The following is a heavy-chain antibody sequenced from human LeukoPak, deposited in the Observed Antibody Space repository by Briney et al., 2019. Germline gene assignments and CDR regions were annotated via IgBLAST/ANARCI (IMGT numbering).Heavy chain of an antibody. J-gene: IGHJ5*02. Sequence: PSETLSLTCAVYGGSFSDYYWSWIRQPPGKGLEWVGEINHSGSTTYNPSLKSRVTISVDTSKNQFSLKLSSVTAADTAVYYCARVYCSSTSCPAAPWFDPWGQGTLVTVSS. CDR2: INHSGST. CDR3: ARVYCSSTSCPAAPWFDP. D-gene: IGHD2-2*01. CDR1: GGSFSDYY. V-gene: IGHV4-34*01.